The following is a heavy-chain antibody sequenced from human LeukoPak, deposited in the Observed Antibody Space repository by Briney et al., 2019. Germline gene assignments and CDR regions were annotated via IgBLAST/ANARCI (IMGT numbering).Heavy chain of an antibody. D-gene: IGHD2-21*02. CDR1: GGTFSSYA. Sequence: GASVKVSCKASGGTFSSYAISWARQAPGQGLEWMGGIIPIFGTANYAQKFHGRVTITTDESTSTAYMELSSLRSEDTAVYYCARESVAYCGGDCYAFDIWGQGTMVTVSS. J-gene: IGHJ3*02. CDR3: ARESVAYCGGDCYAFDI. CDR2: IIPIFGTA. V-gene: IGHV1-69*05.